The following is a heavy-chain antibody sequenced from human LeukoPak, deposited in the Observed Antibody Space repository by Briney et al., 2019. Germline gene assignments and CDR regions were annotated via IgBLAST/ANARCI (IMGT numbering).Heavy chain of an antibody. CDR2: IKQDGSEK. Sequence: GGSLRLSCAASGFTFSSYWMTWVRQAPGKGLEWVANIKQDGSEKYYVDSVKGRFTISRDNAKISLYLQMNSLRAEDTAVYYCARDESLGDFWSGYFDALDMWGQGTMVTVSS. V-gene: IGHV3-7*01. J-gene: IGHJ3*02. CDR3: ARDESLGDFWSGYFDALDM. CDR1: GFTFSSYW. D-gene: IGHD3-3*01.